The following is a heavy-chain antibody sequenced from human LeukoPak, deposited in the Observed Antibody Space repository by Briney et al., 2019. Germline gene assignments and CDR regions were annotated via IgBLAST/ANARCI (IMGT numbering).Heavy chain of an antibody. V-gene: IGHV1-69*01. J-gene: IGHJ3*02. CDR2: IIPIFGTA. CDR3: AREMGYCSSTSCPGAFDI. CDR1: GGTFSSYA. D-gene: IGHD2-2*01. Sequence: ASVKVSCKASGGTFSSYAISWVRQAPGQGLEWMGGIIPIFGTANYAQKFQGRVTITADESTSTAYMELSSLRSEDTAVYYCAREMGYCSSTSCPGAFDIWSQGTMVTVSS.